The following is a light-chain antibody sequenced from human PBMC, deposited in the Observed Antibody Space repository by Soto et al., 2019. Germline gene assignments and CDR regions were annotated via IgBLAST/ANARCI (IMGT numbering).Light chain of an antibody. CDR2: GNS. CDR3: SSYAGSTPYV. CDR1: SSNIGAGYD. Sequence: QSVLTQPPSVSGAPGQRVTISCTGSSSNIGAGYDVHWYQQLPGTAPKLLISGNSNRPSGVPDRFSGSKSGTSASLAITGLQPEDEADYYCSSYAGSTPYVFGTGTKVTVL. J-gene: IGLJ1*01. V-gene: IGLV1-40*01.